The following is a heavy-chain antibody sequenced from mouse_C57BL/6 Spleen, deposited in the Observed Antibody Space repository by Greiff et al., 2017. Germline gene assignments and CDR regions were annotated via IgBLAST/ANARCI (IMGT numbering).Heavy chain of an antibody. V-gene: IGHV5-4*01. Sequence: EVKLQESGGGLVKPGGSLKLSCAASGFTFSSYAMSWVRQTPEKRLEWVATISDGGSYTYYPDNVKGRFTISRDNAKNNLYLQMSHLKSEDTAMYYCARDGSTYYAMDYWGQGTSVTVSS. CDR3: ARDGSTYYAMDY. CDR1: GFTFSSYA. J-gene: IGHJ4*01. D-gene: IGHD2-2*01. CDR2: ISDGGSYT.